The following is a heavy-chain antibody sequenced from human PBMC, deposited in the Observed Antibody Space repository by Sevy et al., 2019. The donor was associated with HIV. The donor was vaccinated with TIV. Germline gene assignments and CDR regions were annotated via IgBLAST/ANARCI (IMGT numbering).Heavy chain of an antibody. J-gene: IGHJ4*01. CDR1: GFTFSSYR. V-gene: IGHV3-21*01. Sequence: GGSLRLSCAASGFTFSSYRMTWVRQAPGKGLEWVSCISSTSAYINYADSVKGRFTISRDNAKNLLYLQMDSLRAEDTAVHYCARAVLEISTWRSDYWGQEPWSPSPQ. CDR3: ARAVLEISTWRSDY. D-gene: IGHD1-1*01. CDR2: ISSTSAYI.